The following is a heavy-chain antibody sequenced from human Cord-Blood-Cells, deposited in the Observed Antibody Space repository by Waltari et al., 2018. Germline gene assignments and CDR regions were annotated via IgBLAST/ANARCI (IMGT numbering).Heavy chain of an antibody. V-gene: IGHV1-24*01. J-gene: IGHJ4*02. Sequence: QVQLVQSGAEVKKTGASVKVSCKVYGYTITELSMHWVRQVPGKGLERMVGFDPDDGETIYAQKFQGRVTMTKETSTDTAYMELSSLRSEDTAVYYGATESPPHRYSISWYYFDYWGQGTLVTVSS. D-gene: IGHD6-13*01. CDR3: ATESPPHRYSISWYYFDY. CDR1: GYTITELS. CDR2: FDPDDGET.